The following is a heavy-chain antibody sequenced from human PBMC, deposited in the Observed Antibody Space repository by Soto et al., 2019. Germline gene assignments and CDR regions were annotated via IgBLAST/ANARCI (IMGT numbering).Heavy chain of an antibody. V-gene: IGHV1-8*01. CDR1: GYTFTSYD. D-gene: IGHD4-17*01. CDR3: AREGTTGAYYYYMDV. Sequence: ASVKVSCKASGYTFTSYDISWVRQATGQGLEWMGWMNPNSGNTGYAQKFQGRVTMTRNTSISTAYMELSSLRSEDTAVYYCAREGTTGAYYYYMDVWGKGTTVTVSS. CDR2: MNPNSGNT. J-gene: IGHJ6*03.